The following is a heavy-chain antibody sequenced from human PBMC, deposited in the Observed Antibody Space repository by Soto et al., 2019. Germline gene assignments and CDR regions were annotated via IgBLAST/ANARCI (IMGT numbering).Heavy chain of an antibody. CDR2: INPNSGGT. J-gene: IGHJ6*02. CDR1: GYTFTGYY. CDR3: ARDRPLTYYDILTDSWGMDV. V-gene: IGHV1-2*04. D-gene: IGHD3-9*01. Sequence: GASVKVSCKASGYTFTGYYMHWVRQAPGQGLEWMGWINPNSGGTNYAQKFQGWVTMTRDTSISTAYMELSRLRSDDTAVYYCARDRPLTYYDILTDSWGMDVWGQGTTVTVSS.